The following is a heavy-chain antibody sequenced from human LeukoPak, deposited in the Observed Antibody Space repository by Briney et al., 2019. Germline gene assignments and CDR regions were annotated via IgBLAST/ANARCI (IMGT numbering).Heavy chain of an antibody. Sequence: GGSLRLSCAASGFTVSSNFMSWVRQAPGKGLEWVSVIYSDGITYYADSVKGRFTISRDNSKNTLYLQMNSLRVEDTAVYYCARDGCSSTSCPDWYFDPWGRGSLVTVSS. J-gene: IGHJ2*01. V-gene: IGHV3-66*02. CDR3: ARDGCSSTSCPDWYFDP. CDR2: IYSDGIT. CDR1: GFTVSSNF. D-gene: IGHD2-2*01.